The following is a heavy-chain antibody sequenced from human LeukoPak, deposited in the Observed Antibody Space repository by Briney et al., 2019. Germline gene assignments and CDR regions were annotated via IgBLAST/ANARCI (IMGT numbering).Heavy chain of an antibody. CDR3: SRENGAFSPFGY. CDR2: ISLTGLT. CDR1: GGSISNTNW. V-gene: IGHV4-4*02. Sequence: SGTLSLTCGVSGGSISNTNWWSWVRQPPGQGLEWIGEISLTGLTHYNPSLESRVTVSLDKSKKHLSLNLTSVTAADTAVYYCSRENGAFSPFGYWGQGTLVTVLS. D-gene: IGHD2-8*01. J-gene: IGHJ4*02.